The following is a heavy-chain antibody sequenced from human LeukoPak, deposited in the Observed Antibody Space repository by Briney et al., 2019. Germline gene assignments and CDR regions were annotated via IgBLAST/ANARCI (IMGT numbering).Heavy chain of an antibody. D-gene: IGHD6-13*01. CDR2: IYYSGST. CDR1: GGSFSGYY. V-gene: IGHV4-30-4*08. Sequence: PSETLSLTCAVYGGSFSGYYWSWIRQPPGKGLEWIGYIYYSGSTYYNPPLKSRVTISVDTSKNQFSLKLSSVTAADTAVYYCARGAAGYSSSWYAGPPLYYFDYWGQGTLVTVSS. J-gene: IGHJ4*02. CDR3: ARGAAGYSSSWYAGPPLYYFDY.